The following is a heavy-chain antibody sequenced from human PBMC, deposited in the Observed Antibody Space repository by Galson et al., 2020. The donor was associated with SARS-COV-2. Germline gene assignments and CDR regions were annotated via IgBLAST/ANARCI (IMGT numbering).Heavy chain of an antibody. J-gene: IGHJ5*02. CDR3: ARALGLHGVDYGDYGNWFDP. CDR2: ISTDNGNT. D-gene: IGHD4-17*01. V-gene: IGHV1-18*01. CDR1: GYTFTTYG. Sequence: ASVKVSCKASGYTFTTYGISWVRQAPGQGLKWMGWISTDNGNTYSAREIQGRVTMTTDTSTSTAYMELRSLRSDDTAVYYCARALGLHGVDYGDYGNWFDPWGQGTLVTVSS.